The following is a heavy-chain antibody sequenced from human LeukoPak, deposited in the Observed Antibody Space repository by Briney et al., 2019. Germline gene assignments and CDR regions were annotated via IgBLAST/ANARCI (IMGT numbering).Heavy chain of an antibody. V-gene: IGHV3-30*03. D-gene: IGHD3-22*01. J-gene: IGHJ6*03. CDR1: GFTFSSYG. Sequence: GGSLRLSCAASGFTFSSYGMHWVRQAPGKGLEWVAVISYDGSNKYYADSVKGRFTISRDNAKNSLYLQMNSLRAEDTAVYYCARDFGGYDSSGYYLPKTYYYYMDVWGKGTTVTISS. CDR2: ISYDGSNK. CDR3: ARDFGGYDSSGYYLPKTYYYYMDV.